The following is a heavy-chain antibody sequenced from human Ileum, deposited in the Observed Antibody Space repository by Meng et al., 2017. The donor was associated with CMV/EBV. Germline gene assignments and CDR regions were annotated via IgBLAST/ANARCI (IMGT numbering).Heavy chain of an antibody. CDR1: GFTFSDYY. CDR3: ASWGDGYDFDY. J-gene: IGHJ4*02. V-gene: IGHV3-11*04. Sequence: GESLMTSCAASGFTFSDYYMSWIRQAPGKGLEWVLSISNSGTTTYYADSVKGRFTISRDNAKKLLYLQMNSLRVEDTAVYYCASWGDGYDFDYWGQGTLVTVSS. CDR2: ISNSGTTT. D-gene: IGHD5-24*01.